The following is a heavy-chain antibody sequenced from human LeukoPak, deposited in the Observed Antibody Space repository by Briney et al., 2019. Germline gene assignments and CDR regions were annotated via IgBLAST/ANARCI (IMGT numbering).Heavy chain of an antibody. D-gene: IGHD3-22*01. CDR3: AKSAYYYDSSGYYYFDY. CDR1: GFTFSSYA. J-gene: IGHJ4*02. CDR2: IRGRGGST. V-gene: IGHV3-23*01. Sequence: GGSLRLSCAASGFTFSSYAMSWVRQAPGKGLEWVSAIRGRGGSTYYADSVKGRLTISRDNSQTQLYLQMHRLRAEATVVYYCAKSAYYYDSSGYYYFDYWGQGTLVTVSS.